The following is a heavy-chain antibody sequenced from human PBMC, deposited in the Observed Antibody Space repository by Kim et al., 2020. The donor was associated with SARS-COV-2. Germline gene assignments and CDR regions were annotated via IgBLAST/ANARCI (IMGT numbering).Heavy chain of an antibody. D-gene: IGHD1-26*01. Sequence: GGSLRLSCAASGFSFTSYVMTWVRQAPGKGLEWVSTITGSGGNTYYADSVKGRFTLSRANSKNTLSLQMNSLRVEDTAASYCAKSGELLPAVHRYFDILG. CDR3: AKSGELLPAVHRYFDI. V-gene: IGHV3-23*01. CDR2: ITGSGGNT. CDR1: GFSFTSYV. J-gene: IGHJ2*01.